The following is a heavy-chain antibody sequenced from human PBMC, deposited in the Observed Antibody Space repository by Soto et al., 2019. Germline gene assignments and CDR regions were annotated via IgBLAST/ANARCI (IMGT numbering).Heavy chain of an antibody. Sequence: GGSLRLSCAASGFTFSSYGMHWVRQAPGKGLEWVAVIWYDGSNKYYAEYVKGRITISRDNSKNTLYVQMNSLRAEDTAVYYCARSYYYDSSGYYRSFFQHWGQGTLVTAPQ. V-gene: IGHV3-33*01. J-gene: IGHJ1*01. CDR2: IWYDGSNK. CDR1: GFTFSSYG. CDR3: ARSYYYDSSGYYRSFFQH. D-gene: IGHD3-22*01.